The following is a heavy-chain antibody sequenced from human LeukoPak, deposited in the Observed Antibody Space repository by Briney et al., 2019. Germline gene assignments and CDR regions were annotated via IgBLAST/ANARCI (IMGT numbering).Heavy chain of an antibody. CDR3: ARHVSPSDAFDI. V-gene: IGHV4-59*01. J-gene: IGHJ3*02. CDR1: GGSISSYY. Sequence: SETLSLTCTVSGGSISSYYWSWIRQPPEKGLEWIGYIYYSGSTNYNPSLKSRVTISVDTSKNQFSLRLSSVTAADAAVYYCARHVSPSDAFDIWGQGTMVTVSS. D-gene: IGHD5/OR15-5a*01. CDR2: IYYSGST.